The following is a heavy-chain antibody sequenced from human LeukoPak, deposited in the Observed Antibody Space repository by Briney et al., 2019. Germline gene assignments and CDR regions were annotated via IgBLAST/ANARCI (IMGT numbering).Heavy chain of an antibody. CDR3: AKSSGYSSSWALDY. CDR2: ISWNSGSI. CDR1: GFTFDDYA. V-gene: IGHV3-9*03. D-gene: IGHD6-13*01. J-gene: IGHJ4*02. Sequence: GGSLRLXCAASGFTFDDYAMQWVRQAPGKGLEWVSGISWNSGSIGYADSVKGRFTISRDNAKNSLYLQMNSLRAEDMALYYCAKSSGYSSSWALDYWGQGTLVTVSS.